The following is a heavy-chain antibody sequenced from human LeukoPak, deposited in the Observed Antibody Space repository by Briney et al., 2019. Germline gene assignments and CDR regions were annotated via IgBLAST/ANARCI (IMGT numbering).Heavy chain of an antibody. D-gene: IGHD6-13*01. J-gene: IGHJ4*02. V-gene: IGHV3-30*18. CDR1: GFTFSDYG. CDR2: ISYDGSNK. CDR3: AKEESSSLDY. Sequence: GGSLRLSCAASGFTFSDYGIHWVRQPPGKGLEWVAVISYDGSNKYYSDSVKGRFTISRDNSKNTLYLQMNSPRAEDTAVYYCAKEESSSLDYWGQGTLVTVSS.